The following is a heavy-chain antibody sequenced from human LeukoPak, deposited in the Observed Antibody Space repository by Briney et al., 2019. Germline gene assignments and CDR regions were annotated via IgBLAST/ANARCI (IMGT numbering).Heavy chain of an antibody. V-gene: IGHV1-18*04. CDR1: GYTFTGYY. Sequence: ASVKVSCKASGYTFTGYYMHWVRQAPGQGLEWMGWISAYNGNTNYAQKLQGRVTVTTDTSTSTAYMELRSLRSDDTAVYYCARAGYSSSSGGAIDYWGQGTLVTVSS. CDR2: ISAYNGNT. D-gene: IGHD6-6*01. CDR3: ARAGYSSSSGGAIDY. J-gene: IGHJ4*02.